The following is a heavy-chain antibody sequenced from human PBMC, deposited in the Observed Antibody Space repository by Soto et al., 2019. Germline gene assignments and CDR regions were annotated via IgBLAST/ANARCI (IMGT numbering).Heavy chain of an antibody. V-gene: IGHV3-30*18. CDR2: ISSDGSNK. Sequence: QGQLVESGGGVVQPGRSLRLSCAASGFTFSNYGMHWVRQAPGKGLEWVAVISSDGSNKDYVDSVKGRFTISRDNSKNTCYLQMNSLRAEDTAVYYCAKGQSWTVASTYYDYWGQGTLVTVSS. J-gene: IGHJ4*02. CDR1: GFTFSNYG. D-gene: IGHD5-12*01. CDR3: AKGQSWTVASTYYDY.